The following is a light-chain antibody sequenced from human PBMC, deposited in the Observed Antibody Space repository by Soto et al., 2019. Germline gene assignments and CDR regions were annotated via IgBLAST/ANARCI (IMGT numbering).Light chain of an antibody. CDR2: EVN. J-gene: IGLJ1*01. V-gene: IGLV2-23*02. CDR1: RSDIGTYNL. CDR3: CSYAGSFV. Sequence: QSVLTQPASVSGSPGQSITISCTGTRSDIGTYNLVSWYQQLPGKAPTLMIFEVNRRPSGVSSRFSGSKSGNTASLTISGLQPEDEADYYCCSYAGSFVFGPGTKLTVL.